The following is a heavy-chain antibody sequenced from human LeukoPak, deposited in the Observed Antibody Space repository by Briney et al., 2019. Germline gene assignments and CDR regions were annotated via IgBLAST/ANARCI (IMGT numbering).Heavy chain of an antibody. J-gene: IGHJ3*02. Sequence: GGSLRLSCADSGFSFSSYNLNWVRQAPGKGLEWVSSLSTSSSYIYYADSVKGRFTVSRDNARNSLWLHMNSLRAEDTAGYYCARSRRDGDYLFNAFDIWGQGTMVTVSS. CDR1: GFSFSSYN. V-gene: IGHV3-21*01. CDR2: LSTSSSYI. D-gene: IGHD4-17*01. CDR3: ARSRRDGDYLFNAFDI.